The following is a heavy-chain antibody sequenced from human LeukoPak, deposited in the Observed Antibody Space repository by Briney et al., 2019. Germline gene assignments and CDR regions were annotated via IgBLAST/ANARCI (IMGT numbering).Heavy chain of an antibody. V-gene: IGHV3-74*01. CDR3: ARDEGTCSSTSCYMFY. CDR1: GFTFSSYW. CDR2: INSDGSST. J-gene: IGHJ4*02. Sequence: GGSLRLSCAASGFTFSSYWMHWVRQAPGKGLVWVSRINSDGSSTSYADSVKGRFTISRDNAKNTLYLQMNSLRAEDTALYYCARDEGTCSSTSCYMFYWGQGTLVTVSS. D-gene: IGHD2-2*02.